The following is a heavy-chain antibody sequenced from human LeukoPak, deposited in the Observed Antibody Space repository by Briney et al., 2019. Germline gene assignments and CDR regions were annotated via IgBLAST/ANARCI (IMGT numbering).Heavy chain of an antibody. CDR3: ARGGPTPYYFDY. Sequence: SETLSLTCTISGGSISSYYWSWIRQPPGKGLEWIGYIYYSGSTNYNPSLKSRVTISVDTSKNQFSLKLSSVTAADTAVYYCARGGPTPYYFDYWGQGTLVTVSS. CDR1: GGSISSYY. V-gene: IGHV4-59*01. J-gene: IGHJ4*02. CDR2: IYYSGST. D-gene: IGHD2-15*01.